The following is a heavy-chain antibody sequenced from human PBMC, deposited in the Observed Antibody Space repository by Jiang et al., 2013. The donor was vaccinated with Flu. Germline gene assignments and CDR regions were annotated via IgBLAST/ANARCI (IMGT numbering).Heavy chain of an antibody. D-gene: IGHD2-21*01. CDR2: INHSGST. Sequence: VLLKPSETLSLTCAVYGGSFSGYYWSWIRQPPGKGLEWIGEINHSGSTNYNPSLKSRVTISVDTSKNQFSLKLSSVTAADTAVYYCARVPVVVIAKHQFDYWGQGTLVTVSS. V-gene: IGHV4-34*01. CDR3: ARVPVVVIAKHQFDY. CDR1: GGSFSGYY. J-gene: IGHJ4*02.